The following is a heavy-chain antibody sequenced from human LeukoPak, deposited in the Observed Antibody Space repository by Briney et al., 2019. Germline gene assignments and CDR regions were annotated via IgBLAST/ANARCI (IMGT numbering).Heavy chain of an antibody. CDR1: GFTFSSYW. Sequence: PGGSLRLFCAASGFTFSSYWMSWVRQAPGKGPEWVANINKDGSEKYYVDSLKGRFTISRDNAENSLYLQMNSLRAEDTAVYYCATYSTGRYKGLEYWGQGTLVTVSS. CDR2: INKDGSEK. V-gene: IGHV3-7*03. J-gene: IGHJ4*02. CDR3: ATYSTGRYKGLEY. D-gene: IGHD6-19*01.